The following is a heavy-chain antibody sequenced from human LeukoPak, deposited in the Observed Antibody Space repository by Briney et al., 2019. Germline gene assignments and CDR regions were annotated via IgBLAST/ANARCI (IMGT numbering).Heavy chain of an antibody. CDR1: GGSFSGYY. J-gene: IGHJ4*02. Sequence: SETLSLTCAVYGGSFSGYYWSWIRQPPGKGLEWIGEINHSGSTNYNPSLKSRVTISVDTSKNQFSLKLSSVTAADTAVYYCAIQNSTVTTCAYWGQGTLVTVSS. V-gene: IGHV4-34*01. CDR2: INHSGST. CDR3: AIQNSTVTTCAY. D-gene: IGHD4-17*01.